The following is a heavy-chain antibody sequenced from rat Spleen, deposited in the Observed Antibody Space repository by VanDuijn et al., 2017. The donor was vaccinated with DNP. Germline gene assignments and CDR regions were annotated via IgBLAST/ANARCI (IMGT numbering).Heavy chain of an antibody. J-gene: IGHJ4*01. CDR2: VNYDGDKF. CDR1: GFTFSDSY. V-gene: IGHV5-20*01. D-gene: IGHD1-1*01. CDR3: AKDLQWYAMDA. Sequence: EVQLVESGGGLVQPGGSLKLSCAASGFTFSDSYMAWVRQAATKGLEWVASVNYDGDKFYYRDSVKGRFTISRDNVENTVYLQMNSLRSEDTATYYCAKDLQWYAMDAWGQGTSVTVSS.